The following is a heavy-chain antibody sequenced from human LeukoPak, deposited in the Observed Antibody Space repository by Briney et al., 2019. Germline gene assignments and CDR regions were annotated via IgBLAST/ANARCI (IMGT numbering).Heavy chain of an antibody. Sequence: QAGGSLRLSCAASGFTFSIYAMSWVRQAPGKGLEWVSAISGSGGSTYYADSVKGRFTISRDNAKNSLYLQMNSLRAEDTAVYYCARDEDFMGTKFQMATIKGFDYWGQGTLVTVSS. J-gene: IGHJ4*02. CDR3: ARDEDFMGTKFQMATIKGFDY. D-gene: IGHD5-24*01. CDR2: ISGSGGST. CDR1: GFTFSIYA. V-gene: IGHV3-23*01.